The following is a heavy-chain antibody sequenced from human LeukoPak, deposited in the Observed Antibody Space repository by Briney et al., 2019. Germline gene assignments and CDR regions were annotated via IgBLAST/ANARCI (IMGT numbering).Heavy chain of an antibody. D-gene: IGHD2-15*01. CDR1: GFTFSDYY. CDR3: ARVMGGPPRLVAFDI. CDR2: ISSSGSTI. V-gene: IGHV3-11*04. J-gene: IGHJ3*02. Sequence: GGSLRLSCAASGFTFSDYYMSWIRQAPGKGLEWVSYISSSGSTIYYADSVKGRFTISRDNAKNSLYLQMNSLRAEDTAVCYCARVMGGPPRLVAFDIWGQGTMVTVSS.